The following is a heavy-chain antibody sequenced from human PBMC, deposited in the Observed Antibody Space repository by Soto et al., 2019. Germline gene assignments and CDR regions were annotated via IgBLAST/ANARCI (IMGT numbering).Heavy chain of an antibody. V-gene: IGHV4-34*01. Sequence: SETLSLTCAVYGGSFSGYYWSWIRQPPGKGLEWIGEINHSGSTNYNPSIKSRVTISVDTSKNQFSLKLSSVTAADTAVYYCARDGYSYGQHWFDPWGQGTLVTVSS. CDR2: INHSGST. J-gene: IGHJ5*02. CDR3: ARDGYSYGQHWFDP. D-gene: IGHD5-18*01. CDR1: GGSFSGYY.